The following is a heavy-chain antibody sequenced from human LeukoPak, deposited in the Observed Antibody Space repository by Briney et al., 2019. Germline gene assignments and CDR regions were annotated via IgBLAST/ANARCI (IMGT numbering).Heavy chain of an antibody. CDR3: ARSDLWSGYHRAYLDY. CDR1: GFAFTTFW. V-gene: IGHV3-7*05. J-gene: IGHJ4*02. D-gene: IGHD3-3*01. Sequence: GGSLRLSCAASGFAFTTFWMTWVRQAPGKGLEWVAKIKADGSEKYYVDSVKGRVTITRDNAQNSLYLLINRLRVEDTAVYYCARSDLWSGYHRAYLDYWGQGTLVTVSS. CDR2: IKADGSEK.